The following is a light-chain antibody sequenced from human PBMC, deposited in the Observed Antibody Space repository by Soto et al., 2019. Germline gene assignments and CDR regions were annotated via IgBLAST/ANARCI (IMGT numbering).Light chain of an antibody. CDR3: CSYISTTTWM. CDR1: SSDVGSHNF. CDR2: EVT. Sequence: QSVLTQPASVSGSPGQSITISCTGTSSDVGSHNFVSWYQQRPGKAPKLMIFEVTKRPSGVSSRFSASKSGNTASLTISGVQAEDEADYYCCSYISTTTWMFGGGTKLTVL. J-gene: IGLJ3*02. V-gene: IGLV2-23*02.